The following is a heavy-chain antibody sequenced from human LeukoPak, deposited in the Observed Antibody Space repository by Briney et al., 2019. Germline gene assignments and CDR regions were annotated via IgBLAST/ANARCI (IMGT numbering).Heavy chain of an antibody. V-gene: IGHV3-30*02. CDR2: IRYDGSNK. J-gene: IGHJ4*02. CDR1: GFTFSSYG. CDR3: AKDQDIVVVPAAIDY. Sequence: PGGSLRLSCAASGFTFSSYGMHWVRQAPGKGLEWVAFIRYDGSNKYYADSVKGRFTISRDNSKNTLYLQMNSLRAEDTAVYYCAKDQDIVVVPAAIDYWGQGTLVTVSS. D-gene: IGHD2-2*01.